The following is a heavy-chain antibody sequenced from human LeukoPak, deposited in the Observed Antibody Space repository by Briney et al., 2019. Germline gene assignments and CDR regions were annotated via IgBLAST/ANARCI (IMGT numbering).Heavy chain of an antibody. CDR1: GFTFSSYS. Sequence: PGGSLRLSCAASGFTFSSYSMNWVRQAPGKGLEGVSYISSSSSTIYYADSVKGRFTISRDNAKNSLYLQMNSLRAEDTAVYYCARDYGYRGYVLDYWGQGTLGTVS. CDR2: ISSSSSTI. CDR3: ARDYGYRGYVLDY. V-gene: IGHV3-48*01. D-gene: IGHD5-12*01. J-gene: IGHJ4*02.